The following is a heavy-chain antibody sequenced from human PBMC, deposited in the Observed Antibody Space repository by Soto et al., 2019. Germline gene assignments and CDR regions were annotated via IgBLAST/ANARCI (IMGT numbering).Heavy chain of an antibody. J-gene: IGHJ6*02. V-gene: IGHV4-30-4*08. CDR2: IHHSGSI. Sequence: QVQLQQSGPGLVKPSQTLSLTCTVSGDSISSDYYHWTWIRQSPGKGLEWIGYIHHSGSILYNPSLKSRVTISVDTSKNQFSLHLTSVTAADTAVYFCVREDDGGDSLDVWGHGTTVTVSS. CDR1: GDSISSDYYH. D-gene: IGHD2-21*02. CDR3: VREDDGGDSLDV.